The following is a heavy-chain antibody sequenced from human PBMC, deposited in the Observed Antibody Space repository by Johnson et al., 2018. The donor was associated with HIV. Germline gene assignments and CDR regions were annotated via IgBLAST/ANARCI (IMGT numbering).Heavy chain of an antibody. D-gene: IGHD6-19*01. Sequence: QVQLVESGGGLVKPGGSLRLSCAASGFTFSSYAMHWVRQAPGKGLEWVAVTSYDGSNKYYADSVKGRFTISRDNSKNTLYLQMNSLRAEDTAVYYCARGIAVSNWVDIWGQGTMVTVSS. CDR2: TSYDGSNK. CDR3: ARGIAVSNWVDI. J-gene: IGHJ3*02. CDR1: GFTFSSYA. V-gene: IGHV3-30*04.